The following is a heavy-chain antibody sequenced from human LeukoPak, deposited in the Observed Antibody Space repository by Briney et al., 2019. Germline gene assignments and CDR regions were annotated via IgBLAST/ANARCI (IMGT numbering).Heavy chain of an antibody. D-gene: IGHD1-7*01. Sequence: GGSLRLSCAASGFTFSTYAVNWVRQAPGKGLEWVSTISGSGDSTYYADSVKGRFTISRDNSKDTLYLQMSSVRVDDTAVYYCARDFRNTGTTGSVYWGQGTLVTVSS. CDR3: ARDFRNTGTTGSVY. V-gene: IGHV3-23*01. CDR2: ISGSGDST. J-gene: IGHJ4*02. CDR1: GFTFSTYA.